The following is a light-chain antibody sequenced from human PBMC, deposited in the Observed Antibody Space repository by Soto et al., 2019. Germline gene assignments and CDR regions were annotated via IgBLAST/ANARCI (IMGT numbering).Light chain of an antibody. CDR3: QQRADWPIT. V-gene: IGKV3-11*01. CDR1: QSVSSN. J-gene: IGKJ5*01. Sequence: IVMTQSPATLSVSPGERATLSCRASQSVSSNLAWYHQKPGPAPSLLIYDASNRATGIPARFSGSGSGTDSTLTISSLEPDDFPGYSCQQRADWPITFGQGTRLEI. CDR2: DAS.